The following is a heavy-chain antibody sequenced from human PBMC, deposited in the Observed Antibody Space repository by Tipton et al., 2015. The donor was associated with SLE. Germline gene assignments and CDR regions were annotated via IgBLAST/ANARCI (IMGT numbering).Heavy chain of an antibody. J-gene: IGHJ3*02. Sequence: TLSLTCSVSGGSISSFYWSWIRQTPGKRLEWIGYIYHLGSTEYNPSLESRVTILVDTSKNQFSLKLSSVTAADTAVYYCAQAHLWGSYRYASDIWGQGTMVTVSS. CDR2: IYHLGST. V-gene: IGHV4-59*12. CDR1: GGSISSFY. CDR3: AQAHLWGSYRYASDI. D-gene: IGHD3-16*02.